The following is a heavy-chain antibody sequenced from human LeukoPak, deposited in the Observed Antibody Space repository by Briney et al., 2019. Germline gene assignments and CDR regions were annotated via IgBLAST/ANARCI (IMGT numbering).Heavy chain of an antibody. D-gene: IGHD3-22*01. V-gene: IGHV3-7*01. CDR2: IKHDGSEK. Sequence: GGSLRLSCAASGFTFSSYWMSWVRQTPEKGLEWVANIKHDGSEKYYVDSVEGRFTISRDNAKNSLYLQMNSLRAEDTAVYYCARSTGYYDSSGYLGDWFDPWGQGTLVTVSS. J-gene: IGHJ5*02. CDR1: GFTFSSYW. CDR3: ARSTGYYDSSGYLGDWFDP.